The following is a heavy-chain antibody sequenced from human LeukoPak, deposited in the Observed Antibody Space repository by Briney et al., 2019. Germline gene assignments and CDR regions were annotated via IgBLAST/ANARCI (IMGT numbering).Heavy chain of an antibody. Sequence: ASVKVSCKASGYTYISYFMHWVRQPPGQGVAGVGIIHLSGDSTSYAQSFQGRVTQTRDMYTSTVYMELSSQRYAENAVYYCAREVYCSCGSCYSGAHFQQWGQGTLLTVSS. V-gene: IGHV1-46*01. CDR1: GYTYISYF. CDR3: AREVYCSCGSCYSGAHFQQ. D-gene: IGHD2-15*01. J-gene: IGHJ1*01. CDR2: IHLSGDST.